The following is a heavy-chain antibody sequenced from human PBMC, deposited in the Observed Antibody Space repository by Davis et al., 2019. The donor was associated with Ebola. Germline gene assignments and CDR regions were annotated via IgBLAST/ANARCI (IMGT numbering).Heavy chain of an antibody. CDR3: AKGLDIVVVPAPGIDI. CDR1: GFTFSSYG. J-gene: IGHJ3*02. D-gene: IGHD2-2*01. Sequence: GESLKISCAASGFTFSSYGMHWVRQAPGKGLEWVAVISYDGSNKYYADSVKGRFTISRDNSKNTLYLQMNSLRAEDTAVYYCAKGLDIVVVPAPGIDIWGQGTVVTVSS. CDR2: ISYDGSNK. V-gene: IGHV3-30*18.